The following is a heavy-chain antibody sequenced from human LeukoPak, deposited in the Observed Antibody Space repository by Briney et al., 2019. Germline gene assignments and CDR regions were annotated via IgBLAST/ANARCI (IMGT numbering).Heavy chain of an antibody. V-gene: IGHV3-30*18. D-gene: IGHD3-10*01. Sequence: GGSLRLSCAASGFTFTSYGMHWVRQAPGKGLEWVAAISYDESNQSYADSVKGRFTISRDNSKNTLYLQMNSLRAEDTAVYYCAKARPTYMFRGVPLDVWGKGTTVPVSS. J-gene: IGHJ6*04. CDR3: AKARPTYMFRGVPLDV. CDR2: ISYDESNQ. CDR1: GFTFTSYG.